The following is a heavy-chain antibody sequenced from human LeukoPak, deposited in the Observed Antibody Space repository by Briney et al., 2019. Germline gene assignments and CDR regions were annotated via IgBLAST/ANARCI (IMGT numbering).Heavy chain of an antibody. D-gene: IGHD3-9*01. CDR1: GFTFSSYA. V-gene: IGHV3-23*01. Sequence: PGGSLRLSCAASGFTFSSYAMSWVRQAPGKGLEWVSAISGSGGSTYYADSVKGRFTISRDNSKNSLYLQMNSLRADDTAIYYCARDGASYDILTGYHKGWFDPWGQGTLVTVSS. CDR3: ARDGASYDILTGYHKGWFDP. J-gene: IGHJ5*02. CDR2: ISGSGGST.